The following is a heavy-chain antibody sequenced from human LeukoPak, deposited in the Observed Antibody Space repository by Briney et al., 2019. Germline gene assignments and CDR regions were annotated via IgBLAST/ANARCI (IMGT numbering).Heavy chain of an antibody. CDR2: ISSTSSYI. CDR1: GFTFSSYS. J-gene: IGHJ3*02. V-gene: IGHV3-21*01. Sequence: GGSLRLSCAASGFTFSSYSMNWVRQAPGKGLEWVSSISSTSSYIYYADSVKGRFTISRDNAKNSLYLQMNSLRAEDTAVYYCARDPLKRAFDIWGQGTKVTVSS. CDR3: ARDPLKRAFDI.